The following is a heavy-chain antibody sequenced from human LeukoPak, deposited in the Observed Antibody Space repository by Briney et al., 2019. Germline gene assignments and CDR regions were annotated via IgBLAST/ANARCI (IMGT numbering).Heavy chain of an antibody. V-gene: IGHV3-74*01. CDR3: ARAPASPYYYGSGTSYYFDY. CDR1: GFTFSSYW. Sequence: GGSLRLSCAASGFTFSSYWMHWVRQAPGKGLVWVSRINSDGSSTSYADSVKGRFTISRDNAKNTLYLQMNSLRAEDTAVYYCARAPASPYYYGSGTSYYFDYWGQGTLVTVSS. CDR2: INSDGSST. J-gene: IGHJ4*02. D-gene: IGHD3-10*01.